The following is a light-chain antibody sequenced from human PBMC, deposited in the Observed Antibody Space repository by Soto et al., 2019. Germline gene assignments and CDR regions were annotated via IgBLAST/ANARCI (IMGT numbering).Light chain of an antibody. Sequence: EIVLTQSPGTLSLSPGERATLSCRASQSVSSSYLAWYQQKPGQAPRLLIYGASSRATGIPDRFSGSGSGTDFTLTISRLEPEDFAVYYCQQYGSSTPHTFGQGTKLEIK. CDR2: GAS. V-gene: IGKV3-20*01. CDR1: QSVSSSY. J-gene: IGKJ2*01. CDR3: QQYGSSTPHT.